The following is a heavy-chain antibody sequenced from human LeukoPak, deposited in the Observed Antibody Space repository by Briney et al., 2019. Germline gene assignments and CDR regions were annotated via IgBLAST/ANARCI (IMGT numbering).Heavy chain of an antibody. V-gene: IGHV1-69*13. CDR1: GGTFSSYA. Sequence: GASVKVSCKASGGTFSSYAISWVRQAPGQGLEWMGGIIPIFGTANYAQKFQSRVTITADESTSTAYMELSSLRSEDTAVYYCARAAYCGGDCYSGGAYYYGMDVWGQGTTVTVSS. J-gene: IGHJ6*02. D-gene: IGHD2-21*02. CDR3: ARAAYCGGDCYSGGAYYYGMDV. CDR2: IIPIFGTA.